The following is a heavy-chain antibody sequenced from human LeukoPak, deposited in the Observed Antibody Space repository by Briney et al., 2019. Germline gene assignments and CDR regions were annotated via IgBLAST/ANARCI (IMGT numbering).Heavy chain of an antibody. V-gene: IGHV3-30-3*01. J-gene: IGHJ4*02. D-gene: IGHD6-6*01. CDR3: AKGIAARPTDGVDY. Sequence: GGSLRLSCAASGFTFSSYAMHWVRQAPGKGLEWVAVISYDGSNKYYADSVKGRFTISRDNSKNTLYLQMNSLRAEDTAVYYCAKGIAARPTDGVDYWGQGTLVTVSS. CDR1: GFTFSSYA. CDR2: ISYDGSNK.